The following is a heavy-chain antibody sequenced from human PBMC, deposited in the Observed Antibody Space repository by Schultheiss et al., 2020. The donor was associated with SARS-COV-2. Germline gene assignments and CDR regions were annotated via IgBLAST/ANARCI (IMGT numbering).Heavy chain of an antibody. J-gene: IGHJ4*02. D-gene: IGHD6-19*01. V-gene: IGHV3-21*01. CDR2: ISSSSSYI. CDR3: AREGRIAVAG. CDR1: GFTFSSYG. Sequence: GGSLRLSCVASGFTFSSYGMHWVRQAPGKGLEWVSSISSSSSYIYYADSVKGRFTISRDNSRNTLYLQMNSLRAEDTAVYYCAREGRIAVAGWGQGTLVTVSS.